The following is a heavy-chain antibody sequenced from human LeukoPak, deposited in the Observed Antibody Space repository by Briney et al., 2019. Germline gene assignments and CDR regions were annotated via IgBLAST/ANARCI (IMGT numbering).Heavy chain of an antibody. CDR2: IYYGGST. CDR3: ARLHQLPADAFDI. J-gene: IGHJ3*02. Sequence: SSETLSLTCTVSGGSISSHYWSWIRQPPGKGLEWIGYIYYGGSTNYNPSLKSRVTISVDTSKNQFSLKLSSVTAADTAVYYCARLHQLPADAFDIWGQGTMVTVSS. D-gene: IGHD2-21*01. CDR1: GGSISSHY. V-gene: IGHV4-59*11.